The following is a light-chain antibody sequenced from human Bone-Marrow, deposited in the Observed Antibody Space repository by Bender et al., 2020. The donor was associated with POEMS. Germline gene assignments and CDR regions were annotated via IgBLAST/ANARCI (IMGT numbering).Light chain of an antibody. J-gene: IGLJ2*01. CDR2: VLSDGRH. Sequence: LVLTQSPSASASLGDSVTVTCTLSSGHTSYAIAWHQQQPEMGPRYLMKVLSDGRHIKGDGIPARFSGSSSGTERYLTISSLQSEDEADYYCQTWGTGSPVVFGGGTKLTVL. CDR1: SGHTSYA. V-gene: IGLV4-69*01. CDR3: QTWGTGSPVV.